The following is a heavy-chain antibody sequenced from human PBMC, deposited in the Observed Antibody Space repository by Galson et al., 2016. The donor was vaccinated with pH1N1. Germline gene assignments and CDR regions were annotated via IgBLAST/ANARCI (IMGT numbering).Heavy chain of an antibody. CDR1: GFTFGTYG. J-gene: IGHJ4*02. D-gene: IGHD2-2*02. V-gene: IGHV3-23*01. Sequence: SLRLSCAASGFTFGTYGMSWVRQAPGKGLEWVSSISRAGDTYYADSVKGRFTISRDNSKNSLFLQMSSLRADDTALYYCAKDLCSGASCYTVWEVRDFDYWGPGTLVTVSS. CDR2: ISRAGDT. CDR3: AKDLCSGASCYTVWEVRDFDY.